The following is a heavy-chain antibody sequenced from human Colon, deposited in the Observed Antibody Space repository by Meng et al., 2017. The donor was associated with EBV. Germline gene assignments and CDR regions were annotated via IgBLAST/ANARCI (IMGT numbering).Heavy chain of an antibody. Sequence: HVHVQGSGPGLFEPSQSLSLTCTVSGGSMSSGNDYWSWIRQPPVMVLEWFGYIHHSGSAYYNPSLKSRVSISVDTSKNQFSLTLNSMTAVDTAVYYCASFDHIPRRNYFDYWGQGTLVTVSS. D-gene: IGHD2-21*01. J-gene: IGHJ4*02. CDR3: ASFDHIPRRNYFDY. V-gene: IGHV4-30-4*01. CDR1: GGSMSSGNDY. CDR2: IHHSGSA.